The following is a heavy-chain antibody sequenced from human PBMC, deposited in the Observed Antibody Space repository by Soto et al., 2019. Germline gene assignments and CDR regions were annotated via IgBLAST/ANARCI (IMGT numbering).Heavy chain of an antibody. D-gene: IGHD6-19*01. CDR1: GFTFSSYA. Sequence: LRLSCAASGFTFSSYAMHWVRQAPGKGLEWVAVISYDGSNKYYADSVKGRFTISRDNSKNTLYLQMNSLRAEDTAVYYCARVVSSGWPYYYYYGMDVWGQGTTVTVSS. V-gene: IGHV3-30-3*01. CDR3: ARVVSSGWPYYYYYGMDV. J-gene: IGHJ6*02. CDR2: ISYDGSNK.